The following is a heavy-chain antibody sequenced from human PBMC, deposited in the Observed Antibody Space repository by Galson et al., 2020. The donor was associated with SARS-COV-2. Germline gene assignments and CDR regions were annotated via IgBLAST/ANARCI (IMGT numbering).Heavy chain of an antibody. V-gene: IGHV2-5*02. CDR1: GFSLSTSGVG. CDR2: IYWDDDK. J-gene: IGHJ3*02. D-gene: IGHD3-3*01. CDR3: AREYYDFWSGNRGNAFDI. Sequence: SGPTLVKLTQTLTLTCTFSGFSLSTSGVGVGWIRQPPGKALEWLALIYWDDDKRYSPSLKSRLTITKDTSKNQVVLTMTNMDPVDTATYYCAREYYDFWSGNRGNAFDIWGQGTMVTVSS.